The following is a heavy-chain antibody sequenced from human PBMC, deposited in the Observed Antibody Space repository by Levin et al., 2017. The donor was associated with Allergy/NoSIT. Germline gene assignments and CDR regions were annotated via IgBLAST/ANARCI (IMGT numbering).Heavy chain of an antibody. CDR1: GYTFTSYA. CDR3: AREYCSGGSCYSEDYYYMDV. V-gene: IGHV7-4-1*02. J-gene: IGHJ6*03. D-gene: IGHD2-15*01. Sequence: ASVKVSCKASGYTFTSYAMNWVRQAPGQGLEWMGWINTNTGNPTYAQGFTGRFVFSLDTSVSTAYLQISSLKAEDTAVYYCAREYCSGGSCYSEDYYYMDVWGKGTTVTVSS. CDR2: INTNTGNP.